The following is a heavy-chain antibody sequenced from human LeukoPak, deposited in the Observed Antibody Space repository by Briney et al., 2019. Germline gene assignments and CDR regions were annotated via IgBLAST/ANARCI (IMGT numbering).Heavy chain of an antibody. V-gene: IGHV3-23*01. CDR3: AKYTSGWYGGGAFDI. CDR2: ISGSGGST. J-gene: IGHJ3*02. CDR1: GFTFSSYA. Sequence: PGGSLRPSCAASGFTFSSYAMSWVRQAPGKGLEWVSAISGSGGSTYYADSVKGRFTISRDNSKNTLYLQMNSLRAEDTAVYYCAKYTSGWYGGGAFDIWGQGTMVTVSS. D-gene: IGHD6-19*01.